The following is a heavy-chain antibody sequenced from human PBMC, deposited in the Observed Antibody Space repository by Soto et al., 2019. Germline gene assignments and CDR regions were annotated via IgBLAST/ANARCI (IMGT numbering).Heavy chain of an antibody. J-gene: IGHJ3*02. CDR1: GGTFSSYA. Sequence: GASVKVSCKASGGTFSSYAISWVRQAPGQGLEWMGGIIPIFGTANYAQKFQGRVTITADESTSTAYMELSSLRSEDTAVYYCARDWIPVEGYCSGGSCYYAFDIWGQGTMVTVSS. D-gene: IGHD2-15*01. V-gene: IGHV1-69*13. CDR3: ARDWIPVEGYCSGGSCYYAFDI. CDR2: IIPIFGTA.